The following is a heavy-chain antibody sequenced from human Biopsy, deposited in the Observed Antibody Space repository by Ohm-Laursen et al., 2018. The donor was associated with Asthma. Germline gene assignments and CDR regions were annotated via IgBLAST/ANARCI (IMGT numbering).Heavy chain of an antibody. D-gene: IGHD2-2*01. CDR1: GGTFNTYV. J-gene: IGHJ4*02. Sequence: SVTVSYKSLGGTFNTYVIGWARQAPGQGLEWLGGINSVFGTTTYPQKFQDRVTITADDSTSTVYMELSSLRSEDTAVYYCARKAGSCISRTCYSLDFWGQGTLVTVSS. V-gene: IGHV1-69*13. CDR2: INSVFGTT. CDR3: ARKAGSCISRTCYSLDF.